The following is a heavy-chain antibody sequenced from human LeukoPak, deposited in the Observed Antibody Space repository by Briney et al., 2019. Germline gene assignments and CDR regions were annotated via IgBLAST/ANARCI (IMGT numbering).Heavy chain of an antibody. CDR3: ARVGLVVTAEDAFDI. V-gene: IGHV3-21*01. CDR2: ISSSSSYI. Sequence: GGSLRLSCAASGFTFSSYSMDWVRQAPGKGLEWVSSISSSSSYIYYADSVKGRFTISRDNAKNSLYLQMNSLRAEDTAVYYCARVGLVVTAEDAFDIWGQGTMVTVSS. D-gene: IGHD2-21*02. J-gene: IGHJ3*02. CDR1: GFTFSSYS.